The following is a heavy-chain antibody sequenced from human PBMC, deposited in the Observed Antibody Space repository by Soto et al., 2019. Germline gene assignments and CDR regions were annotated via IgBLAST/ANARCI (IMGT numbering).Heavy chain of an antibody. Sequence: ESGGGVVQPGRSLRLSCAASGFTFSSYGMHWVRQAPGKGLEWVAVISYDGSNKYYADSVKGRFTISRDNSKNTLYLQMNSLRAEDTAVYYCAKDFGVPAAFPYYFDYWGQGTLVTVSS. CDR2: ISYDGSNK. CDR3: AKDFGVPAAFPYYFDY. J-gene: IGHJ4*02. CDR1: GFTFSSYG. D-gene: IGHD2-2*01. V-gene: IGHV3-30*18.